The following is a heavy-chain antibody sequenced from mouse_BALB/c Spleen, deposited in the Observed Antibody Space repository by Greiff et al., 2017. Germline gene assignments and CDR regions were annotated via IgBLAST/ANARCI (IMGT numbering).Heavy chain of an antibody. J-gene: IGHJ3*01. D-gene: IGHD2-3*01. CDR2: ISDGGSYT. CDR1: GFTFSDYY. Sequence: EVKLVESGGGLVKPGGSLKLSCAASGFTFSDYYMYWVRQTPEKRLEWVATISDGGSYTYYPDSVKGRFTISRDNAKNNLYLQMSSLKSEDTAMYYCAREDDGHYGGFAYWGQGTLVTVSA. CDR3: AREDDGHYGGFAY. V-gene: IGHV5-4*02.